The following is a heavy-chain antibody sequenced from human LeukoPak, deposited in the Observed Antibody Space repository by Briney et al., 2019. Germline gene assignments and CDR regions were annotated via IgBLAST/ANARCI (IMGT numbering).Heavy chain of an antibody. D-gene: IGHD5-18*01. CDR1: GFTFSSYW. V-gene: IGHV3-74*01. CDR3: ARDRATAMFDY. CDR2: INSDGSSA. J-gene: IGHJ4*02. Sequence: GGSLRLSCAAPGFTFSSYWMHWVRQAPGKGLVWVSRINSDGSSATYADSVKGRFTISRDNAENTLYLQMNSLRAEDTAVYYCARDRATAMFDYWAQGTLVTVFS.